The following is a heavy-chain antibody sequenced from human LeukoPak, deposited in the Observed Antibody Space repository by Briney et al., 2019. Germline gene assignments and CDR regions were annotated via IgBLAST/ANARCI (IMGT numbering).Heavy chain of an antibody. D-gene: IGHD1-26*01. CDR3: ARDRGRIIVGAVGWFDP. J-gene: IGHJ5*02. Sequence: SETLSLTCAVYGGSFSGYYWSWIRQPPGKGLEWIGEINHSGTTYYNPSLKSRVTISVDRSTNQFSLKLSSVTAADTAVYYCARDRGRIIVGAVGWFDPWGQGTLVTVSS. CDR2: INHSGTT. V-gene: IGHV4-34*01. CDR1: GGSFSGYY.